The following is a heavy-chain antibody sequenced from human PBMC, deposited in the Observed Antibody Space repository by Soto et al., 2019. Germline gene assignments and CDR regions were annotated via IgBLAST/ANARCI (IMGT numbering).Heavy chain of an antibody. Sequence: GGSLRLSCAASGFGFSSYAMHWVRQAPGKGLEWVAVIWYDGSDKYYADPVKGRFTISRDNSKNTLYLQMDSLRAEDTAVYYCARRYYGSSGYYSFDFWGQGTLVTVSS. D-gene: IGHD3-22*01. V-gene: IGHV3-33*01. CDR3: ARRYYGSSGYYSFDF. J-gene: IGHJ4*02. CDR1: GFGFSSYA. CDR2: IWYDGSDK.